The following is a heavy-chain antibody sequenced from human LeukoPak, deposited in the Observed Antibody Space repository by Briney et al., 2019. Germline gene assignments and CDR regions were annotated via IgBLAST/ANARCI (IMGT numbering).Heavy chain of an antibody. Sequence: PGGSLRLSCAASGFIFRSYAMTWVRQAPGEGLECVSAITSSGGGTYYADSVKGRFTISRDNSKNTLYLQMNSLRPEDTSVYYCANDPYTNYAYFHHWGQGPLVTVSS. V-gene: IGHV3-23*01. J-gene: IGHJ4*02. CDR3: ANDPYTNYAYFHH. CDR2: ITSSGGGT. CDR1: GFIFRSYA. D-gene: IGHD3-16*01.